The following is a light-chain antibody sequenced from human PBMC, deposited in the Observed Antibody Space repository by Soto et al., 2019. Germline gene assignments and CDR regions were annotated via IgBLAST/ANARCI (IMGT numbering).Light chain of an antibody. CDR3: LQDYNYPYT. V-gene: IGKV1-6*01. CDR2: AAS. Sequence: AIQMTQSPSSLSASVGDRATITCRASQAIRNDLGWFQQKPGKAPKLLIYAASTLQSGVPSRFSGSGSGTDFTLTISSLQPEDFASYYCLQDYNYPYTFGQGTKLEIK. CDR1: QAIRND. J-gene: IGKJ2*01.